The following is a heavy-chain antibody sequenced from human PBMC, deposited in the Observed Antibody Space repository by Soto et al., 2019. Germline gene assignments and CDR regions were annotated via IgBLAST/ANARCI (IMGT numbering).Heavy chain of an antibody. J-gene: IGHJ4*02. D-gene: IGHD3-22*01. V-gene: IGHV3-23*01. Sequence: GGSLRLSCAASGFTFSSYAMSWVRQAPGKGLEWVSAISGSGGSTYYADSVKGRFTISRDNSKNTLYLQMNSLRAEDTAGYYCSKDVYYYDSSGYRGSPVTGYWGQGTLVTVSS. CDR3: SKDVYYYDSSGYRGSPVTGY. CDR2: ISGSGGST. CDR1: GFTFSSYA.